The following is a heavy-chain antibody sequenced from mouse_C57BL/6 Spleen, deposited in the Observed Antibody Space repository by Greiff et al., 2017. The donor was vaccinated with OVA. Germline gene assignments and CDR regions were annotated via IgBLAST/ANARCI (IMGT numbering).Heavy chain of an antibody. CDR1: GYTFTSYW. CDR2: IDPSDSYT. CDR3: ASVYRGYFDV. V-gene: IGHV1-69*01. D-gene: IGHD2-1*01. Sequence: QVQLKQPGAELVMPGASVKLSCKASGYTFTSYWMHWVKQRPGQGLEWIGEIDPSDSYTNYNQKFKGKSTLTVDKSSSTAYMPLSSLTAEDSAVYYCASVYRGYFDVWGTGTTVTVSS. J-gene: IGHJ1*03.